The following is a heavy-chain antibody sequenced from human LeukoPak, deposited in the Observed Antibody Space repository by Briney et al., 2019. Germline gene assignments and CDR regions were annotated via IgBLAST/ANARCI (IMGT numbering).Heavy chain of an antibody. CDR3: ARGPGNFNWFDP. D-gene: IGHD1-7*01. Sequence: SETLSLTCTVSGGSISSSSYYWGWIRQPPGEGLEWIGSIYYSGGTYYNPSLKSRVTISVDTSKNQFSLTLSSVTAADTAVYYCARGPGNFNWFDPWGQGTLVTVSS. J-gene: IGHJ5*02. CDR1: GGSISSSSYY. CDR2: IYYSGGT. V-gene: IGHV4-39*07.